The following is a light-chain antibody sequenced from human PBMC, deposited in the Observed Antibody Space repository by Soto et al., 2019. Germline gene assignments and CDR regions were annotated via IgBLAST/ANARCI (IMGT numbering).Light chain of an antibody. V-gene: IGKV3-11*01. CDR2: DAS. Sequence: IVLIQSPATLSVSPGERATLSCRASQNISNYLIWYQQKPGQAPRLLIYDASNRATGIPARFSGSGSGTDFTLTISSLEPEDFAVYYCQQRSNWPPITFGQGTRLEI. CDR3: QQRSNWPPIT. CDR1: QNISNY. J-gene: IGKJ5*01.